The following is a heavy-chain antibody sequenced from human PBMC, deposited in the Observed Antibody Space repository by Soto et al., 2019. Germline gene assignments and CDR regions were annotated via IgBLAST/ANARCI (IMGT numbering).Heavy chain of an antibody. D-gene: IGHD5-18*01. V-gene: IGHV3-53*01. CDR1: GFTVSSDY. CDR3: ARHRYSYGVYYFDS. Sequence: PGGSLRLSCAAFGFTVSSDYMSWVRQAPGKGLEWVSVIYSGGSTYYADSVKGRFTISRDNSKNTLYLQMNSLTAADTAVYYCARHRYSYGVYYFDSWGQGPLVTVSS. CDR2: IYSGGST. J-gene: IGHJ4*02.